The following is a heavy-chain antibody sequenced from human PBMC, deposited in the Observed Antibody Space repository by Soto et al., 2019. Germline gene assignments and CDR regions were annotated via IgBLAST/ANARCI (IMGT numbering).Heavy chain of an antibody. CDR2: INWNSETV. D-gene: IGHD5-12*01. V-gene: IGHV3-9*01. CDR3: ARDQDLGGYDLRPMYGLDV. Sequence: LRLSCATSGFTFDDYAMHWVRQIPWKCLEWVSGINWNSETVGYADSVKGRFTISRDSAKNSLYLQMTTLRPEDTALYFCARDQDLGGYDLRPMYGLDVWGQGTTVTVSS. CDR1: GFTFDDYA. J-gene: IGHJ6*02.